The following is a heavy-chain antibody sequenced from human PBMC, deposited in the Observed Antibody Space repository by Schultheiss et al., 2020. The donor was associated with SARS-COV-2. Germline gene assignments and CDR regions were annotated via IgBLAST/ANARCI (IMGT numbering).Heavy chain of an antibody. J-gene: IGHJ3*02. CDR2: INSDGSST. D-gene: IGHD2-15*01. V-gene: IGHV3-74*01. Sequence: GESLKISCAASGFTFNTYWMHWVRQGPGKGLVWVSRINSDGSSTSYADSVKGRFTVSRDNAKNTLYLQMHSLRAEDTAVYYCARAGYCSGGSCYGGFDAFDIWGRGTMVTVSS. CDR3: ARAGYCSGGSCYGGFDAFDI. CDR1: GFTFNTYW.